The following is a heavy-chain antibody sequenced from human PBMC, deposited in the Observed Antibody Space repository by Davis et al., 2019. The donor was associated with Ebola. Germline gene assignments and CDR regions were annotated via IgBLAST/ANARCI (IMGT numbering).Heavy chain of an antibody. Sequence: SVKVSCKASGYTFTDYNIHWMRQAPGQGLEWMGRITPIVGITNYARKFQGRVTITADKSTTTAYMELSSLRSEDTAMYYCARDLEEGTTPIGYWGQGTRVTVSS. CDR2: ITPIVGIT. D-gene: IGHD1-7*01. V-gene: IGHV1-69*04. CDR3: ARDLEEGTTPIGY. J-gene: IGHJ4*02. CDR1: GYTFTDYN.